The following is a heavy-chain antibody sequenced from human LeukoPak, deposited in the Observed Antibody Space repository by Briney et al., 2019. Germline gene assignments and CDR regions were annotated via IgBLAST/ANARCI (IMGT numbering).Heavy chain of an antibody. CDR1: GGSISSGGYY. J-gene: IGHJ3*02. CDR2: IYYSGST. V-gene: IGHV4-31*03. D-gene: IGHD3-22*01. Sequence: SQTLSLTCTVPGGSISSGGYYWSWIRQHPGKGLEWIGYIYYSGSTYYNPSLKSRVTMSVDTSKNQFSLKLSSVTAADTAVYYCARVGRTYYYDSSGYKNAFDIWGQGTMVTVSS. CDR3: ARVGRTYYYDSSGYKNAFDI.